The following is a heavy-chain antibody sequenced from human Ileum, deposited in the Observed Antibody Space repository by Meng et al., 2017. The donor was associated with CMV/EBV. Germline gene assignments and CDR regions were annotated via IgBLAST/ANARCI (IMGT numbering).Heavy chain of an antibody. CDR3: ARGSSSWAFDY. D-gene: IGHD2-2*01. J-gene: IGHJ4*02. CDR2: VYSSGST. CDR1: GGSISGYY. Sequence: QVQLEESGPGLVKPSETLSLTCTVSGGSISGYYWSWIRQPATKGLEWIGRVYSSGSTDYNPSLQSRATMSVDTSKNQFSLKLSSVTAADTAVYYCARGSSSWAFDYWGQGTLVTVSS. V-gene: IGHV4-4*07.